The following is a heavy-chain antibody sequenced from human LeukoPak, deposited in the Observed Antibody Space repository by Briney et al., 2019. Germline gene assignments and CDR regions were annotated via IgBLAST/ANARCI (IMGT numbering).Heavy chain of an antibody. V-gene: IGHV1-18*01. CDR2: ISAYNGNK. Sequence: GASVKVSCKASGYTFTSYGISWVRQAPGQGLEWMGWISAYNGNKNYAQKLQGRVTMTTDTSTSTAYMELRSLRSDDTAVYYCARVRSYCSSTSCYSFDYWGQGTLVTVSS. CDR1: GYTFTSYG. J-gene: IGHJ4*02. CDR3: ARVRSYCSSTSCYSFDY. D-gene: IGHD2-2*01.